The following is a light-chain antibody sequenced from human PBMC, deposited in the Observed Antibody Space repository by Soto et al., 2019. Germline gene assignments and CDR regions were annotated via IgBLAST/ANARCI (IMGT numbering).Light chain of an antibody. J-gene: IGKJ2*01. CDR2: GAS. Sequence: EVVVTQSPATLSVSPGESVTLSCRASQSVDSDVAWFQHKPGQAPRLLIYGASTRAAGIPGRFSGSGYETDFTFTISSLEPEDSATYFCQQYNTWVRGTFGQGTKLEIK. V-gene: IGKV3-15*01. CDR3: QQYNTWVRGT. CDR1: QSVDSD.